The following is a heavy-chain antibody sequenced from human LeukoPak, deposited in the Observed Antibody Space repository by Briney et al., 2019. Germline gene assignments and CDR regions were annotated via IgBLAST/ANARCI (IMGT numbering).Heavy chain of an antibody. CDR3: ARARADTVHWFDP. Sequence: PSQTLSLTCAISGDSVSSTSAGWNWIRQSPSRGLEWLGRTYYRSKWYNDYAVSVKSRITINPDTSKNQFSLQLNSVTPEDTAVYYCARARADTVHWFDPWGQGTLVTVSS. CDR2: TYYRSKWYN. V-gene: IGHV6-1*01. J-gene: IGHJ5*02. CDR1: GDSVSSTSAG. D-gene: IGHD4-11*01.